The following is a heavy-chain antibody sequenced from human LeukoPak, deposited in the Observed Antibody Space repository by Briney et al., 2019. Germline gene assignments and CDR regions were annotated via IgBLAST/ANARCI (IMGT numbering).Heavy chain of an antibody. Sequence: GASVKVSCKASRYTFTGYYMHWVRQAPGQGLEWMGWINPNSGGTNYAQKFQGRVTMTRDTSISTGYMELSGLRSDDTAVYHCASRPRGIWGSYRYDDWGQGTLVTVSS. CDR1: RYTFTGYY. CDR2: INPNSGGT. CDR3: ASRPRGIWGSYRYDD. J-gene: IGHJ4*02. V-gene: IGHV1-2*02. D-gene: IGHD3-16*02.